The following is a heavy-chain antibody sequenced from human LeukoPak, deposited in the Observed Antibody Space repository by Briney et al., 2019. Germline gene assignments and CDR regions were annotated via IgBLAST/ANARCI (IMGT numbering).Heavy chain of an antibody. CDR1: GGSISSYY. J-gene: IGHJ3*02. CDR3: ARATDYGDYFLFHHADAFDI. CDR2: IYYSGST. D-gene: IGHD4-17*01. Sequence: SETLSLTCTVSGGSISSYYWSWIRQPPGKGLEWIGYIYYSGSTNYNPSLKSRVTISVDTSKNQLSLKLSSVTAADTAVYYCARATDYGDYFLFHHADAFDIWGQGTMVTVSS. V-gene: IGHV4-59*01.